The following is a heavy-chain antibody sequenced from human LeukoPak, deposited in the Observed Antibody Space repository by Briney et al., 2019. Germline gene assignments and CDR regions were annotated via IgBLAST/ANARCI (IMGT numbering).Heavy chain of an antibody. V-gene: IGHV1-2*02. D-gene: IGHD2-2*01. CDR3: ARVKKLMPEFEF. CDR2: ISPDSGGT. CDR1: GYTFTGYY. J-gene: IGHJ4*02. Sequence: ASVKVSCKASGYTFTGYYMHWVRQAPGQGLEWMGWISPDSGGTNYAQKFQGRVTMTRDTSISTAYMELSRLRSDDTAIYYCARVKKLMPEFEFWGQGTLVTVSS.